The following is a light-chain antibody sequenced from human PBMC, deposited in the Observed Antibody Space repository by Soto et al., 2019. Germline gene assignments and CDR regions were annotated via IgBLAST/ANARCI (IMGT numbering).Light chain of an antibody. CDR3: QQYNKWPQT. V-gene: IGKV3D-15*01. J-gene: IGKJ2*01. CDR1: QSVSTN. CDR2: GAS. Sequence: IVMTQSPGTLSVSPGERANLSCRASQSVSTNLAWYQKKPGQAPRLLVFGASTRATGIAARFSGSGSGTDFTLTITSLQSEDYGVYYCQQYNKWPQTFGPGTQLEIK.